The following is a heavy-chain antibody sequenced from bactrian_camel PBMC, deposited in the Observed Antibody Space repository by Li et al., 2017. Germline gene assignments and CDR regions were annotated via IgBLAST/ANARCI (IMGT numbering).Heavy chain of an antibody. D-gene: IGHD1*01. J-gene: IGHJ4*01. Sequence: HVQLVESGGGLVQPGGTLRLSCAASGFIVSNYWIYWIRQAPGKGLEWVSQINPGGGTTDYVDSVKGRFTISKDAAKNTLYLQMTDLKPEDTAIYYCAAADRDLGVDYSAGCIRANIWGQGTQVTVS. CDR2: INPGGGTT. CDR3: AAADRDLGVDYSAGCIRANI. CDR1: GFIVSNYW. V-gene: IGHV3S1*01.